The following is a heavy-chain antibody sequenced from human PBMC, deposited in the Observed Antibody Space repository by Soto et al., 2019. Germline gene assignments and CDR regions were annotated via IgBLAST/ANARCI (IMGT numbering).Heavy chain of an antibody. CDR2: IIPISDTT. D-gene: IGHD3-10*01. CDR3: ARPGVRGVISPYMDV. Sequence: SVKVSCKASGGTFSSYAISWVRQAPGQGLEWMGGIIPISDTTNYAQKFQGQVTISADKSISTAYLQWSSLKASDTAMYYCARPGVRGVISPYMDVWGKGTTVTVSS. V-gene: IGHV1-69*06. J-gene: IGHJ6*03. CDR1: GGTFSSYA.